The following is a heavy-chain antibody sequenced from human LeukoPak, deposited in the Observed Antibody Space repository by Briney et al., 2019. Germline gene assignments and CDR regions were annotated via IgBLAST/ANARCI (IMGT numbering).Heavy chain of an antibody. V-gene: IGHV3-48*03. CDR1: GYTFSSYE. D-gene: IGHD2-15*01. CDR3: SRGWALHCSGGSCYADAFDI. Sequence: GGSLRLSCAASGYTFSSYEMNWVRQAPGKGLEWVSYISSSGSTIYYADSVKGRFTISRDNAKNSLYLQMNSLRAEDTAVYYCSRGWALHCSGGSCYADAFDIWGQGTMVTVSS. CDR2: ISSSGSTI. J-gene: IGHJ3*02.